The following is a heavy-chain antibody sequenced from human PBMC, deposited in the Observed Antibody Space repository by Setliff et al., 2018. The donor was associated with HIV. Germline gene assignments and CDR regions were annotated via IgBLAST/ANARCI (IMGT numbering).Heavy chain of an antibody. Sequence: LRLSCAASGFPFTSFSINWVRQAPGKGLEWVSRIYDSGDIWYADSVRGRFTTSGDNAKNSLYLQMSSLKPEDTAFYYCVRGYDVLIGSPDSWGQGTLVTVSS. CDR2: IYDSGDI. J-gene: IGHJ4*02. V-gene: IGHV3-21*04. D-gene: IGHD3-9*01. CDR3: VRGYDVLIGSPDS. CDR1: GFPFTSFS.